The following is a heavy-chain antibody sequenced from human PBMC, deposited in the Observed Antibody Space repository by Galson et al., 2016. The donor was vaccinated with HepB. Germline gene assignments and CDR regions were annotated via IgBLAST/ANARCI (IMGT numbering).Heavy chain of an antibody. CDR3: ATATQDLHGTGLDY. D-gene: IGHD6-13*01. CDR1: GFTFRRYW. J-gene: IGHJ4*02. V-gene: IGHV3-74*01. Sequence: SLRLSCAASGFTFRRYWMHWVRQTPGQGLVWVSRINADGGSTSYADAVKGRFTIFRDNAKGTLYLQMSSLRAEDTAVYYCATATQDLHGTGLDYWGQGTLVTVSS. CDR2: INADGGST.